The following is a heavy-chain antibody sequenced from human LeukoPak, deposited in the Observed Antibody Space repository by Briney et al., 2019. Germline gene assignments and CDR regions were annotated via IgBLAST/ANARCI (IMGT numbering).Heavy chain of an antibody. CDR1: GGSISSYY. CDR3: ASKYYDFWSGYYYGMDV. J-gene: IGHJ6*02. D-gene: IGHD3-3*01. CDR2: IYYSGST. V-gene: IGHV4-59*01. Sequence: PSETLSLTCTVSGGSISSYYWSWIRQPPGKGLEWIGYIYYSGSTNYNPSLKSRVTISVDTSKNQFSLKLSSVTAADTAVYYCASKYYDFWSGYYYGMDVWGQGTTVTVSS.